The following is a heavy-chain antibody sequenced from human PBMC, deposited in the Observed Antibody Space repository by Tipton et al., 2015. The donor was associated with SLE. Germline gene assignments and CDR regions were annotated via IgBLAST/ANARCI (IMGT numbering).Heavy chain of an antibody. Sequence: LRLSCTVSGASISGGGYSWNWIRQPPGKGLEWIGYIYQSGSANYNPSLKSRVTISTDPSKSQFSLSLTSVTAADTAVYFCARGGYYDGGGFYPYYYYVMDVWGQGTTVTVSS. CDR1: GASISGGGYS. J-gene: IGHJ6*02. D-gene: IGHD3-22*01. CDR2: IYQSGSA. V-gene: IGHV4-30-2*01. CDR3: ARGGYYDGGGFYPYYYYVMDV.